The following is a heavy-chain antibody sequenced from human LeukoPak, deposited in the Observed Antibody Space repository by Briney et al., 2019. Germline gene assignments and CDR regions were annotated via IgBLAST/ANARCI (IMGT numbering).Heavy chain of an antibody. Sequence: GGSLRLSCAASGFTFSSYWMHWVRQAPGKGLVWVSRINSDGSSTSYADSVKGRLTISRDNAKNTLYLQMNSLRAEDTAVYYCARAYSGSYYDYWGQGTLVTVSS. CDR2: INSDGSST. CDR1: GFTFSSYW. CDR3: ARAYSGSYYDY. D-gene: IGHD1-26*01. J-gene: IGHJ4*02. V-gene: IGHV3-74*01.